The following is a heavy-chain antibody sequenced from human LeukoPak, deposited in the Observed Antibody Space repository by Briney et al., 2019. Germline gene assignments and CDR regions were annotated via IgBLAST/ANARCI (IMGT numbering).Heavy chain of an antibody. CDR3: ARAGSGYEDGFDY. Sequence: SGGSLRLSCAASGFTFSGYTINWVRQAPGKGLEWVSSISSSSSYIYYADSVKGRFTISRHNAKNSLYLQMNSLRAEDTAVYYCARAGSGYEDGFDYWGQGTLVTVSS. J-gene: IGHJ4*02. CDR1: GFTFSGYT. V-gene: IGHV3-21*01. D-gene: IGHD5-12*01. CDR2: ISSSSSYI.